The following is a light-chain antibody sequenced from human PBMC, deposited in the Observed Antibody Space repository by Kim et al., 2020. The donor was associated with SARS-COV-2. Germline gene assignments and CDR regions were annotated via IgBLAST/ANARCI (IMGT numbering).Light chain of an antibody. J-gene: IGKJ2*01. Sequence: SACVGDRFTSTCRASQSITKGLAWYQQKPGKAPKLLIYDASSLKSGVPSWFSGSGFGTEFTLTISSLQPDDFATYYCQQYNTYSYTFGPGTKLEI. CDR3: QQYNTYSYT. CDR2: DAS. V-gene: IGKV1-5*01. CDR1: QSITKG.